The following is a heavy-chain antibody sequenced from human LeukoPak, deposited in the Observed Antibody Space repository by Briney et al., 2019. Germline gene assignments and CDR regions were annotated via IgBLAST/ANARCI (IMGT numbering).Heavy chain of an antibody. D-gene: IGHD5-18*01. J-gene: IGHJ4*02. CDR3: ARVAAMVGLDY. CDR2: ISWDGDST. Sequence: GGSLRLSCAASGFTFDDYAMHWVRQAPGKGLECVSLISWDGDSTYYADSVKGRFTISRDNAKNSLFLQMNSLRAEDTAVYYCARVAAMVGLDYWGQGTLVTVSS. CDR1: GFTFDDYA. V-gene: IGHV3-43D*03.